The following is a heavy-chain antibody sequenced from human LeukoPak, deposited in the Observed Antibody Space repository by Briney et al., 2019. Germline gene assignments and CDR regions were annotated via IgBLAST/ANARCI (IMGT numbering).Heavy chain of an antibody. CDR2: IKQDGSVK. V-gene: IGHV3-7*05. J-gene: IGHJ5*02. CDR1: GFTFSSYW. D-gene: IGHD3-10*01. Sequence: GGSLRLSCAASGFTFSSYWMSWVRQAPGKGLEWVANIKQDGSVKYYVDSVKGRFTISRDNAKNSLYLQMNSLRAEDTAVYYCARVCVTVRYYNQKGWFDPWGQGTLVTVSS. CDR3: ARVCVTVRYYNQKGWFDP.